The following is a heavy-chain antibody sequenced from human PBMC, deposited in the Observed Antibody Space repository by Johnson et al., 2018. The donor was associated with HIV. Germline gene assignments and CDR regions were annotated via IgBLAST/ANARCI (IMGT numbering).Heavy chain of an antibody. Sequence: VQLLESGGGVVQPGRSLRLSCAASGFRFNNYWMSWVRQAPGKGLEWVANIKQDGSEKYYVDSVKGRFTISRDNAKNSLYLQMNSLRAEDTAVYYCARAGEQWLAPLDAFDIWGQGTMVTVS. CDR1: GFRFNNYW. V-gene: IGHV3-7*01. D-gene: IGHD6-19*01. CDR2: IKQDGSEK. J-gene: IGHJ3*02. CDR3: ARAGEQWLAPLDAFDI.